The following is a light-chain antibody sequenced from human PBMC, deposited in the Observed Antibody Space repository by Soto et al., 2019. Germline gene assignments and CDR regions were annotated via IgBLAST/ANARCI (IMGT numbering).Light chain of an antibody. CDR2: GAS. Sequence: EIVMTQAPATLSVSPGERATLSCRASQSVSSNLAWYQQKPRQAPRLIIYGASTRATGIPATFSGSGSGTEFTLTISSLQSEDFAVYYCQQYNNWPRATCGGGTKVDIK. CDR1: QSVSSN. V-gene: IGKV3-15*01. CDR3: QQYNNWPRAT. J-gene: IGKJ4*01.